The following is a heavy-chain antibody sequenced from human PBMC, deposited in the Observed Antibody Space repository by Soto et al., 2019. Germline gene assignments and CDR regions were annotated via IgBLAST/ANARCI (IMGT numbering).Heavy chain of an antibody. CDR2: IWYDGSNR. J-gene: IGHJ6*02. CDR3: ARDQDGTIFRNYSYGLDV. CDR1: GFTFSNYG. D-gene: IGHD3-3*01. Sequence: QVQLVESGGGVVQPGRSLRLSCAASGFTFSNYGMHWVRQAPGKGLEWVAFIWYDGSNRYYADSVEGRITISRDNSKNTXXRQVNSLRAEDTALYYCARDQDGTIFRNYSYGLDVWGQGTTVTVSS. V-gene: IGHV3-33*01.